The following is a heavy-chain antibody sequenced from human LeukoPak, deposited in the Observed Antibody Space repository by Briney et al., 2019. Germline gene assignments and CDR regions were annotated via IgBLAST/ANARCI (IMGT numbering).Heavy chain of an antibody. Sequence: PSETLSLTCSVSGDSISNYHWSWIRQPAGKGLEWIGQSHSSGRTNYNPPLESRVTVSIDTPENEFSLTIRSVTAADTAIYYCARRDITSGWSFNYCGQGILVIVS. CDR2: SHSSGRT. J-gene: IGHJ4*02. CDR1: GDSISNYH. D-gene: IGHD6-19*01. CDR3: ARRDITSGWSFNY. V-gene: IGHV4-4*07.